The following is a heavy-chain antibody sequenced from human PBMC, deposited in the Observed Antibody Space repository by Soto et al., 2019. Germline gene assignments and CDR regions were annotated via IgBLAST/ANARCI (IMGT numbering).Heavy chain of an antibody. CDR3: ARDSQMGVAAAVGFFQNPNYYYYGMDV. Sequence: ASVKVSCKASGYTFTSYAMHWVRQAPGQRLEWMGWINAGNGNTKYSQKFQGRVTITRDTSASTAYMELSSLRSDDTAVYYCARDSQMGVAAAVGFFQNPNYYYYGMDVWGQGTTVTVSS. CDR2: INAGNGNT. J-gene: IGHJ6*02. V-gene: IGHV1-3*01. CDR1: GYTFTSYA. D-gene: IGHD6-13*01.